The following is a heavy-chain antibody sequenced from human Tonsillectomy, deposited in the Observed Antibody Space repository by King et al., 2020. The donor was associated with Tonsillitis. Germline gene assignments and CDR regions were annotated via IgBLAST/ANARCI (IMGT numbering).Heavy chain of an antibody. V-gene: IGHV4-30-4*01. CDR2: IYYSGST. Sequence: QLQESGPGLVKPSQTLSLTCTVSGGSISSGDYYWSWIRQPPGQGLEWIGYIYYSGSTYYNPSLKSRVTISVDTSKNQFSLKLSSVTAADTAVYYCARAYCTNGVCSGDYFDHWGQGTLVTVSS. CDR3: ARAYCTNGVCSGDYFDH. CDR1: GGSISSGDYY. J-gene: IGHJ4*02. D-gene: IGHD2-8*01.